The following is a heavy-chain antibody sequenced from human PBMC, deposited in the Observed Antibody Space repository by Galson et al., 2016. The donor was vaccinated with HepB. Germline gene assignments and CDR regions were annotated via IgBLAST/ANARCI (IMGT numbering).Heavy chain of an antibody. CDR3: ATEASVASGWYVW. CDR1: GGTFRNHA. Sequence: SVKVSCKASGGTFRNHASSWVRQAPGQGLEWMGGIVTDFGRPNSAQKFPGRVTVTADESTRTVYMELSSLRSDDTAVYYCATEASVASGWYVWWGQGTVVTVSS. D-gene: IGHD6-19*01. CDR2: IVTDFGRP. V-gene: IGHV1-69*13. J-gene: IGHJ1*01.